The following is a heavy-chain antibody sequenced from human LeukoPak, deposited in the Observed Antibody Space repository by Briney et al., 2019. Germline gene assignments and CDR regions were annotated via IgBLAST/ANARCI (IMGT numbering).Heavy chain of an antibody. CDR1: GFTVSSNY. D-gene: IGHD5-18*01. CDR3: ARDPKGYGPSYYYGMDV. J-gene: IGHJ6*02. V-gene: IGHV3-53*01. Sequence: GGSLRLSCAASGFTVSSNYMSWVRQAPGKGLEWVSVVYSGGSTYYAYSVKGRFTISRDNSKNTLYLQMNSLRAEDTAVYYCARDPKGYGPSYYYGMDVWGQGTTVTVSS. CDR2: VYSGGST.